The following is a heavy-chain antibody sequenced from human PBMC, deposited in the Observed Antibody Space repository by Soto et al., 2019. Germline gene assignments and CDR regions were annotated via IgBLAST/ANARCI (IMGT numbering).Heavy chain of an antibody. J-gene: IGHJ6*03. D-gene: IGHD6-19*01. CDR1: GFTFNSYW. Sequence: EVQLVESGGGLVQPGGSLRLSCAASGFTFNSYWMHWVRQAPGKGLVWVSRINSDGSSTSYADSVKGRFTISRDNAKNTLYLQMNSLRAEDTAVYYCATVADPYYYYYMDVWGKGTTVTVSS. V-gene: IGHV3-74*01. CDR3: ATVADPYYYYYMDV. CDR2: INSDGSST.